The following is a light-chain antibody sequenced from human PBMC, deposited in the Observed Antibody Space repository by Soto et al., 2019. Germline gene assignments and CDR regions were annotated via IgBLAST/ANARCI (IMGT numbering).Light chain of an antibody. V-gene: IGLV2-23*01. CDR3: CSYAGTSTPVV. CDR1: SSDVGSYNL. Sequence: QSALTQPASVSGSPGQSITISCTGTSSDVGSYNLVSWYQQHPGKAPKLMVYEGSKRPSGVSNRFSGSKSANTASLTISGLQAEDEADYSCCSYAGTSTPVVFGGGTQLTVL. J-gene: IGLJ7*01. CDR2: EGS.